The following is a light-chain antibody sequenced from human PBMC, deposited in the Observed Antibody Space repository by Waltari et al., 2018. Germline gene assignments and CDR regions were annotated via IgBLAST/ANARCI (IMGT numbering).Light chain of an antibody. J-gene: IGKJ2*01. CDR2: KAS. CDR1: QSISRW. Sequence: TCRASQSISRWLACYQQKPGKAPKRLIYKASSLETGVPSRFSGSESGTEFTLTISILQPDDFSTYYCQQYNSYPYTFGQWTKLEIK. V-gene: IGKV1-5*03. CDR3: QQYNSYPYT.